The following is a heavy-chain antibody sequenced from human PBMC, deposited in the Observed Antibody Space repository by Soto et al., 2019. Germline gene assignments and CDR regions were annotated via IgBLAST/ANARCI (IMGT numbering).Heavy chain of an antibody. J-gene: IGHJ4*02. CDR1: GVPVSSTSYY. D-gene: IGHD3-3*01. V-gene: IGHV4-39*01. Sequence: SETLSLTCSVSGVPVSSTSYYWVWIRQPPGKGLEWIGSIYSSGTTYYNPSLKSRVTMSVDTSKNQFSLKLSSVTAADTAVYYCARRIEWTNLDYWGQGTLVTVSS. CDR3: ARRIEWTNLDY. CDR2: IYSSGTT.